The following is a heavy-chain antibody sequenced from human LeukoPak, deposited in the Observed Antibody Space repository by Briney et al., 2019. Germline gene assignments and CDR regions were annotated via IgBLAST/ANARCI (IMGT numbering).Heavy chain of an antibody. D-gene: IGHD2-15*01. CDR2: IYYSGST. CDR1: GGSISSYY. Sequence: PSETLSLTCTVSGGSISSYYWSWIRQPPGKGLEWIGYIYYSGSTNYNPSLKSRVTMSVDTSKNQFSLKLGSVTAADTAVYHCARHCCSGPAKRVFDIWGQGTMVTVSS. CDR3: ARHCCSGPAKRVFDI. V-gene: IGHV4-59*08. J-gene: IGHJ3*02.